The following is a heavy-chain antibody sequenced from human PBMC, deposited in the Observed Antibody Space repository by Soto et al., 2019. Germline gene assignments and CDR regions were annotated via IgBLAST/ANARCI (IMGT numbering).Heavy chain of an antibody. D-gene: IGHD4-17*01. CDR2: IWYDGSNK. CDR1: GFTFSSYG. J-gene: IGHJ6*03. Sequence: QVQLVESGGGVVQPGRSLRLSCAASGFTFSSYGMHWVRQAPGKGLEWVAVIWYDGSNKYYADSVKGRFTISRDNSKNTLYLQINSLRAEDTAVYYCARDPSVDNDYGDYYYYYYMDVWGKGTTVTVSS. CDR3: ARDPSVDNDYGDYYYYYYMDV. V-gene: IGHV3-33*01.